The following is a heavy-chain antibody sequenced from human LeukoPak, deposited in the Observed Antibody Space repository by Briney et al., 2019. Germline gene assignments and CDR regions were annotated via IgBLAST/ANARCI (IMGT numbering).Heavy chain of an antibody. J-gene: IGHJ6*03. CDR3: ARTAGGLFSYYYYYMDV. CDR1: GGTFSSYA. D-gene: IGHD3-10*01. V-gene: IGHV1-69*06. Sequence: SVKVSCKASGGTFSSYAISWVRQAPGQGLEWMGGIIPIFGTANYAQKFQGRVTITADKSTSTAYMELSSLRSEDTAVYYCARTAGGLFSYYYYYMDVWGKGTTVTVSS. CDR2: IIPIFGTA.